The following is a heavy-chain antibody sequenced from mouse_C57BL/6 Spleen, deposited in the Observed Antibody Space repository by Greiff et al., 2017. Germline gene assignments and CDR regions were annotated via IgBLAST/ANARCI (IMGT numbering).Heavy chain of an antibody. CDR1: GYTFTSYW. Sequence: QVHVKQPGAELVMPGASVKLSCKASGYTFTSYWMHWVKQRPGQGLEWIGEIDPSDSYTNYNQKFKGKSTLTVDKYSSTAYMQLSSLTSEDSAVYYCASRGGKDWGQGTTLTVSS. CDR2: IDPSDSYT. CDR3: ASRGGKD. D-gene: IGHD3-1*01. V-gene: IGHV1-69*01. J-gene: IGHJ2*01.